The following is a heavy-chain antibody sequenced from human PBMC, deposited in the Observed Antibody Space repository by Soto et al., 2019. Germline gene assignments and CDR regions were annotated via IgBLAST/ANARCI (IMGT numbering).Heavy chain of an antibody. D-gene: IGHD2-2*03. V-gene: IGHV1-8*01. CDR2: MNPNSGNT. Sequence: ASVKVSCKASGYTLTSYDINWVRQATGQGLEWMGWMNPNSGNTGYAQKFQGRVTMTRNTSISTAYMELSSLRSEDTAVYYCARGSIGYCISTSCPTSWGQGTLVTVSS. CDR3: ARGSIGYCISTSCPTS. J-gene: IGHJ5*02. CDR1: GYTLTSYD.